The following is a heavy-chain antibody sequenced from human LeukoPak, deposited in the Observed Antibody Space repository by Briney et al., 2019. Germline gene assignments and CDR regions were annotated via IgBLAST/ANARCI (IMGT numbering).Heavy chain of an antibody. Sequence: SETLSHTCTVSDGSISSSSHYWGWIRQPPGKGLEWIGTIYYSGSTYYKPSLKSRVTMSVDTSKNHFSLKLSSVTAADTAVYYCARHRGYSYGYQLLYFDYWGQGTLVTVSS. CDR3: ARHRGYSYGYQLLYFDY. D-gene: IGHD5-18*01. V-gene: IGHV4-39*01. J-gene: IGHJ4*02. CDR1: DGSISSSSHY. CDR2: IYYSGST.